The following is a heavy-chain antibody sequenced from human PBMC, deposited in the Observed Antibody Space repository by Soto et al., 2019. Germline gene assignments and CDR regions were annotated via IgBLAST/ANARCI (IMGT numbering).Heavy chain of an antibody. CDR2: ISAYNGNT. CDR3: ARDSGALGYCSGGSCYADY. D-gene: IGHD2-15*01. V-gene: IGHV1-18*04. CDR1: GYTFTSYG. J-gene: IGHJ4*02. Sequence: QVQLVQSGAEVKKPGASVKVSCKASGYTFTSYGISWVRQAPGQGLEWMGWISAYNGNTNYAQKLQGRVTMTTDTSTSTAYMELRSLRSGDTAVYYCARDSGALGYCSGGSCYADYWGQGTLVTVSS.